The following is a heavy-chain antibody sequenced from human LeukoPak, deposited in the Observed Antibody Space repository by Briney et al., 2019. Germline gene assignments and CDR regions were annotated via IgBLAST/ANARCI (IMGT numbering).Heavy chain of an antibody. D-gene: IGHD6-19*01. Sequence: GGSLRLSCAASGFTFAASALAWVRQAPGKGLEWVSTFTISGDVEKYSDSVRGRFTISRHNSKNTVYLQMNSLRAEDTARYYCAKLIRYSGWPLDYWGQGTLVTVSS. J-gene: IGHJ4*02. V-gene: IGHV3-23*01. CDR1: GFTFAASA. CDR2: FTISGDVE. CDR3: AKLIRYSGWPLDY.